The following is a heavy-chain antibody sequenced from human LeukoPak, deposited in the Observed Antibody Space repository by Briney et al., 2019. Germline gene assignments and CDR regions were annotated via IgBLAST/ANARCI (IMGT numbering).Heavy chain of an antibody. CDR1: GFTFSSYA. J-gene: IGHJ4*02. Sequence: GGSLRLSCAASGFTFSSYAMHWVRQAPGKGLEWVAVISYDGSNKYYADSVKGRFTISRDNSKNPLYLQMNSLRAEDTAVYYCAKDMWYDFRSGYFDYWGQGTLVTVSS. V-gene: IGHV3-30-3*01. CDR3: AKDMWYDFRSGYFDY. CDR2: ISYDGSNK. D-gene: IGHD3-3*01.